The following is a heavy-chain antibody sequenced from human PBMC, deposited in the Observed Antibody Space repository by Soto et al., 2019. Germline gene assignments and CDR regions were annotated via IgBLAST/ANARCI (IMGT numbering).Heavy chain of an antibody. CDR2: IIPLSGTS. Sequence: QVQLVPSGAEVRKPGSSVKVSCKASGGTFSSSGINWVRQAPGQGLEWIGGIIPLSGTSSHAQKFQGRVTITADESTGTVNMELGSLTSDDTAVYYCATSRDNTGYFDHWGQGTLVTVSS. D-gene: IGHD2-8*02. CDR1: GGTFSSSG. V-gene: IGHV1-69*01. CDR3: ATSRDNTGYFDH. J-gene: IGHJ4*02.